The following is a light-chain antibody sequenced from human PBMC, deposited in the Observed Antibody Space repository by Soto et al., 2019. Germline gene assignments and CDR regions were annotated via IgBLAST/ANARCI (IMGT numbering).Light chain of an antibody. J-gene: IGKJ2*01. CDR3: QQAYNFPYT. Sequence: DLQMTQSPSSVSASVGDRVAITCRASQGITNWLAWYQQKPGKAPKLLIYAASTLQSGVPSRFSGSGSGTDFTLTISSLQAEDFATYYCQQAYNFPYTFGQGTKLEIK. V-gene: IGKV1-12*01. CDR1: QGITNW. CDR2: AAS.